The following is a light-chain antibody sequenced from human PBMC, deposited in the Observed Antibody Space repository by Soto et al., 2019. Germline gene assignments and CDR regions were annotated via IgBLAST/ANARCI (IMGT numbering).Light chain of an antibody. CDR3: CSYAGSRV. J-gene: IGLJ3*02. Sequence: QSVLTQPASMSGSPGQSITISCTGTSSDVGSYNLVSWYQQHPGKAPKLMIYEGSKRPSGVSNRFSGSKSGNTASLTISGLQADDEADYYCCSYAGSRVFGGGTKLTVL. CDR1: SSDVGSYNL. V-gene: IGLV2-23*01. CDR2: EGS.